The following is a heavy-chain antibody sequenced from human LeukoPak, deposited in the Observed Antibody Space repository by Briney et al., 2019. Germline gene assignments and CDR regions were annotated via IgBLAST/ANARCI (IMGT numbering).Heavy chain of an antibody. D-gene: IGHD4-11*01. Sequence: GASVKVSCKASRYTFTNYYMHWVRQAPGQGLEWMGIINPSGSSTSYAQKFQGRVTMTRDTSTNTVYMELSGLRSEDTAVYYCARDSYSNSAKYYFDYWGQGTLVTVSS. V-gene: IGHV1-46*01. J-gene: IGHJ4*02. CDR2: INPSGSST. CDR3: ARDSYSNSAKYYFDY. CDR1: RYTFTNYY.